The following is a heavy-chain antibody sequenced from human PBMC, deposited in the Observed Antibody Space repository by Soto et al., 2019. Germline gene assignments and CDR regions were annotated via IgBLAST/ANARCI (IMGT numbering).Heavy chain of an antibody. CDR3: ARCIAAAGTEGGWFDP. Sequence: SETLSLTCTVSGGSISSYYWSWIRQPPGKGLEWIGYIYYSGSTNYNPSLKSRVTISVDTSKNQFSLKLSSVTAADTAVYYCARCIAAAGTEGGWFDPWGQGTLVTVSS. V-gene: IGHV4-59*01. D-gene: IGHD6-13*01. J-gene: IGHJ5*02. CDR2: IYYSGST. CDR1: GGSISSYY.